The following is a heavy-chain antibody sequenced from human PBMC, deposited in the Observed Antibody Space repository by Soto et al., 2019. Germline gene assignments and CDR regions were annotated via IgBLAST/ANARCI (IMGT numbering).Heavy chain of an antibody. CDR1: GGTFSSYA. D-gene: IGHD2-15*01. Sequence: QVQLVQSGAEVKKPGSSVKVSCQASGGTFSSYAISWVRQAPGQGLEWMGGIIPIFGTANYAQKFQGRVTITADESTSTAYMELSSLRSEDTAVYYCARDPGYCSGGSCLGYYYGMDVWGQGTTVTVSS. CDR3: ARDPGYCSGGSCLGYYYGMDV. J-gene: IGHJ6*02. CDR2: IIPIFGTA. V-gene: IGHV1-69*01.